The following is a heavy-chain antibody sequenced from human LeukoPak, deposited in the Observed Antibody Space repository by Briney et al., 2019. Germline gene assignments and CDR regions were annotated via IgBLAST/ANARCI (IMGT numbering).Heavy chain of an antibody. CDR2: INHSGST. CDR3: ATKTGVWFGDAFDI. Sequence: GSLRLSCAASGISVSNDYMSWIRQPPGKGLEWIGEINHSGSTNYNPSLKSRVTISVDTSKNQFSLKLSSVTAADTAVYYCATKTGVWFGDAFDIWGQGTMVTVSS. D-gene: IGHD7-27*01. V-gene: IGHV4-34*08. J-gene: IGHJ3*02. CDR1: GISVSNDY.